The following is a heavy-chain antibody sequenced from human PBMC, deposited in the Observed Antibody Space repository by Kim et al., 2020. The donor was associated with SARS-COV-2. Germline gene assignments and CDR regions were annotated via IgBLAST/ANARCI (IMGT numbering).Heavy chain of an antibody. D-gene: IGHD3-3*01. CDR3: AKEYYDFWSGYYQWSALDY. Sequence: GRFTISRDNSKNTLYLQMNSLRAEDTAVYYCAKEYYDFWSGYYQWSALDYWGQGTLVTVSS. J-gene: IGHJ4*02. V-gene: IGHV3-30*02.